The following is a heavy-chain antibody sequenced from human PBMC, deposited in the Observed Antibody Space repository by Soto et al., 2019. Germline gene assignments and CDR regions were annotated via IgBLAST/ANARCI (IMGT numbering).Heavy chain of an antibody. CDR2: ISGSGGST. D-gene: IGHD3-3*01. Sequence: EVQLLESGGGLVQPGGSLRLSCAASGFTFSSYAMSWVRQAPGKGLEWVSAISGSGGSTYYADSVKGRFTISRDNSKNTLYLQMNSLRAEDTAVYYCAKDAIFGVVITKHFDYWGQGTLVTVSS. J-gene: IGHJ4*02. CDR3: AKDAIFGVVITKHFDY. V-gene: IGHV3-23*01. CDR1: GFTFSSYA.